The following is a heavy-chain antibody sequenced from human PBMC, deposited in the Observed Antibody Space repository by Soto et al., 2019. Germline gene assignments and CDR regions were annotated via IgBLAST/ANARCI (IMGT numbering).Heavy chain of an antibody. CDR3: ARDGKAAAGDVRFYYYYYGMDV. CDR1: GGTFSSYA. Sequence: ASVKVSCKAFGGTFSSYAISWVRQAPGQGLEWMGGIIPIIGTANYAQKFQGRVTITTDASTSTAYMELRSLRSDDTAVYYCARDGKAAAGDVRFYYYYYGMDVWGQGTTVTVSS. J-gene: IGHJ6*02. D-gene: IGHD6-13*01. V-gene: IGHV1-69*05. CDR2: IIPIIGTA.